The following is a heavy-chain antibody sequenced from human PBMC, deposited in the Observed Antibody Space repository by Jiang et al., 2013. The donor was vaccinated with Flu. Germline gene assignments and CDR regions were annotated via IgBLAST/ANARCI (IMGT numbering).Heavy chain of an antibody. CDR1: GDSISNYY. CDR2: IHRSGST. V-gene: IGHV4-59*01. CDR3: AREYSAFDF. J-gene: IGHJ3*01. Sequence: LLKPSETLSLTCTVSGDSISNYYWHWIRQPPGKGLEWIGYIHRSGSTSYNPSLKSRLTISVDTSKNQLSLRLSSVTAADTAVYYCAREYSAFDFWGQGTMVTVSS. D-gene: IGHD2-21*01.